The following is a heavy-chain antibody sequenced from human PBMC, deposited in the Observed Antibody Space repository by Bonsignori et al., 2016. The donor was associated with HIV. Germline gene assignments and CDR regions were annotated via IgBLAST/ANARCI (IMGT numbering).Heavy chain of an antibody. CDR3: ARDVKLHWGTPPWYFDL. CDR2: VYQSGTT. CDR1: GSSIASDYC. J-gene: IGHJ2*01. Sequence: QLQESGPGLVEPSETLSLTCTVSGSSIASDYCWDWIRQSPGKGLEWIGSVYQSGTTYINPSLKGRATISVDTSNNKFSLRVTSVTVDDAAVYYCARDVKLHWGTPPWYFDLWGRGTLVAVSS. V-gene: IGHV4-38-2*02. D-gene: IGHD3-16*01.